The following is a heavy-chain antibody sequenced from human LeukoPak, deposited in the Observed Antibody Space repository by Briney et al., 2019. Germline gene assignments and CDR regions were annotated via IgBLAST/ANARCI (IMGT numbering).Heavy chain of an antibody. CDR1: GFTFSSYA. Sequence: GRSLRLSCAASGFTFSSYAMHWVRQAPGKGLEWVAVVSYDGSNKYYADSVKGRFTISRDNSENTLDLQMNSLRAEDTAVYYCARDRSGWYNGLFDYWGQGTLVTVSS. CDR3: ARDRSGWYNGLFDY. D-gene: IGHD6-19*01. V-gene: IGHV3-30-3*01. J-gene: IGHJ4*02. CDR2: VSYDGSNK.